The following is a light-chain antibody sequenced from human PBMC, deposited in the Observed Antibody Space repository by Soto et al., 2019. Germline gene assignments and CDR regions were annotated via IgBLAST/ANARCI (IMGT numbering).Light chain of an antibody. Sequence: EIVLTQSPATLSFSPREKATLPCRASQTVSSSLAWYQQKPGQAPRLLIYEASNRATGIPARFSGSGSGADFTLTISSLEPEDFALYYCQQHINWPLTFGGGTKVDIK. J-gene: IGKJ4*01. V-gene: IGKV3-11*01. CDR1: QTVSSS. CDR3: QQHINWPLT. CDR2: EAS.